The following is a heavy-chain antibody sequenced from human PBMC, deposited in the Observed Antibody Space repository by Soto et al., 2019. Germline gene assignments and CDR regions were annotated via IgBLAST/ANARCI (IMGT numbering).Heavy chain of an antibody. J-gene: IGHJ6*02. CDR2: IRSGRDT. D-gene: IGHD2-21*02. CDR3: AREETAWPLAYGLDV. Sequence: LRLSCAVSGFTFSNYYIHWVRQAPGKVLEWVSSIRSGRDTFYADSVKGRFSISRDDATSSVSLQMNSLRGEDTAVYFCAREETAWPLAYGLDVWGQGTTGTVSS. CDR1: GFTFSNYY. V-gene: IGHV3-21*01.